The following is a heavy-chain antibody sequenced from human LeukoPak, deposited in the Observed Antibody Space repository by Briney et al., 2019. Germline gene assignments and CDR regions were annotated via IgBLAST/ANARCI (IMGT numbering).Heavy chain of an antibody. V-gene: IGHV4-34*01. Sequence: SETLSLTCAVYGGSFSGYYWSWIRQPPGKGLEWIGEINHSGSTNYNPSLKSRVTISVDTSKNQFSLKLSSVTAADTAVYYCARHLLLWFGESNYFDYWGQGTLVTVSS. D-gene: IGHD3-10*01. CDR2: INHSGST. CDR3: ARHLLLWFGESNYFDY. CDR1: GGSFSGYY. J-gene: IGHJ4*02.